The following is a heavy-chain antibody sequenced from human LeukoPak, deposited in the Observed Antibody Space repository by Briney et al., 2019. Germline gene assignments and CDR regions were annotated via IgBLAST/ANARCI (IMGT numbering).Heavy chain of an antibody. CDR3: ARDRVRIASYYFDS. CDR2: ISYDGRDK. V-gene: IGHV3-30*04. D-gene: IGHD6-13*01. Sequence: SGGSLRLSCAASGFSFSTYAIHWVRQAPGKGLEWVAVISYDGRDKHHVDSVKGRFIISRDNSKNTLYLQMNSLRAEDTAVYYCARDRVRIASYYFDSWGQGTLVTVSS. J-gene: IGHJ4*02. CDR1: GFSFSTYA.